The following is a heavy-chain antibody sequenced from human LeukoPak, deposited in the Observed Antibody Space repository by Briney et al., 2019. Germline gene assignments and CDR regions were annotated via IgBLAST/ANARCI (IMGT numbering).Heavy chain of an antibody. V-gene: IGHV4-39*01. J-gene: IGHJ3*02. CDR3: ASHQTYLYYYDSSGYLDAFDI. CDR1: GGSISSSSYY. D-gene: IGHD3-22*01. CDR2: IYYSGST. Sequence: SETLSLTCTVSGGSISSSSYYWGWIRQPPGKGLEWIGSIYYSGSTYYNPSLKSRVTISVDTSKNQFSLKLSSVTAADTAVYYCASHQTYLYYYDSSGYLDAFDIWGQGTMVTVSS.